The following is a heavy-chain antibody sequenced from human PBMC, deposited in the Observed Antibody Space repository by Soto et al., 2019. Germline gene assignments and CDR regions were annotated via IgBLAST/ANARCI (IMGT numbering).Heavy chain of an antibody. Sequence: VGSLRLSYAASGFTFSSYEMNWVRQAPGKGLEWVSYISSSGSTIYYADSVKGRFTISRDNAKNSLYLQMNSLRAEDTAVYYCARGVVPAAIGGIFDYWGQGTLVTVSS. D-gene: IGHD2-2*02. CDR2: ISSSGSTI. V-gene: IGHV3-48*03. CDR1: GFTFSSYE. J-gene: IGHJ4*02. CDR3: ARGVVPAAIGGIFDY.